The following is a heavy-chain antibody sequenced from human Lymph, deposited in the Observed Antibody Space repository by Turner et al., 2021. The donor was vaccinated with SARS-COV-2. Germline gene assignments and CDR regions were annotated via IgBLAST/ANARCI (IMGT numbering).Heavy chain of an antibody. V-gene: IGHV1-24*01. Sequence: QVQLLQSGAEVMNPGASVKVSCKVSGYTLTEVSMHWVRQAPGKGLEWMGGFEPEDGETIYAQKFQGRVNMTEDTSTDTAYMELSSLRSEDTAVYYCATGPYDFWSGPSPGYYGMDVWGQGTTVTVSS. D-gene: IGHD3-3*01. CDR3: ATGPYDFWSGPSPGYYGMDV. CDR2: FEPEDGET. J-gene: IGHJ6*02. CDR1: GYTLTEVS.